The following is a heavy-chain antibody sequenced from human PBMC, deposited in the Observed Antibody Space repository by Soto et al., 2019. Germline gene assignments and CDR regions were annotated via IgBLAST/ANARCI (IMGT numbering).Heavy chain of an antibody. V-gene: IGHV3-7*01. CDR3: ARADSSSWDS. J-gene: IGHJ4*02. CDR2: IRPDGSEK. Sequence: GGSLRLSCAASGFNFSPFWMSWVRQAPNKGLEWVANIRPDGSEKYYVDSVRGRFTISRDNAKSSLFLQMNSLRVDDTAVYYCARADSSSWDSWGQGTLVTVSS. CDR1: GFNFSPFW. D-gene: IGHD6-13*01.